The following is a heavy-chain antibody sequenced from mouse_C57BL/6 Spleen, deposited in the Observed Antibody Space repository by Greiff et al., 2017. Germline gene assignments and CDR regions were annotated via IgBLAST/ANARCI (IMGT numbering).Heavy chain of an antibody. CDR1: GFTFSDDG. Sequence: EVKLMESGGGLVKPGGSLKLSCAASGFTFSDDGMHWVRQAPEKGLEWVEYISCGSSTIYYADTVKGRFTISRDTAKNTLFLQMTSLRSEDTAMYYCTRQPLAYWGQGTLVTVSA. D-gene: IGHD3-1*01. V-gene: IGHV5-17*01. CDR2: ISCGSSTI. J-gene: IGHJ3*01. CDR3: TRQPLAY.